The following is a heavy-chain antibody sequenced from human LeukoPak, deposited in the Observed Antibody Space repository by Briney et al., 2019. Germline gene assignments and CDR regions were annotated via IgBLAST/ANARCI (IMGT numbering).Heavy chain of an antibody. V-gene: IGHV4-34*01. Sequence: PSETLSLTCAVYGGSFSGYYWSWIRQPPGKGLEWIGEINHSGSTNYNPSLKSRVTISVDTSKNQFSLKLSSVTAADTAVYYCAEGMGAFDIWGQGTMVTVSS. CDR1: GGSFSGYY. CDR2: INHSGST. D-gene: IGHD2-8*01. J-gene: IGHJ3*02. CDR3: AEGMGAFDI.